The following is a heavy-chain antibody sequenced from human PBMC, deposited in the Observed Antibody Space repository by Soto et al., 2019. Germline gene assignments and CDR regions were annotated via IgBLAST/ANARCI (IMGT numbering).Heavy chain of an antibody. Sequence: SETLSLTCTVSGGSVSSGSYYWSWIRQPPGKGLEWIGYIYYSGSTNYNPSLKSRVTISVDTSKNQFSLKLSSVTAADTAVYYCARVAWQGGTVGYYYYGMDVWGQGTTVTVSS. J-gene: IGHJ6*02. D-gene: IGHD2-15*01. CDR2: IYYSGST. CDR1: GGSVSSGSYY. CDR3: ARVAWQGGTVGYYYYGMDV. V-gene: IGHV4-61*01.